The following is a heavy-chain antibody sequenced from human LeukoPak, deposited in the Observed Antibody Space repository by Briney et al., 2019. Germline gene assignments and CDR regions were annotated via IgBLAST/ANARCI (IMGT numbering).Heavy chain of an antibody. J-gene: IGHJ4*02. V-gene: IGHV3-33*01. Sequence: GGSLRLSCAASGFTFSSYGMHWVRQAPGNGLEWVAVIWYDGSNKYYADSVKGRFTISRDNSKNTLYLQMNSLRAEDTAVYYCARDSNGYFDYWGQGTLVTVSS. D-gene: IGHD2/OR15-2a*01. CDR2: IWYDGSNK. CDR1: GFTFSSYG. CDR3: ARDSNGYFDY.